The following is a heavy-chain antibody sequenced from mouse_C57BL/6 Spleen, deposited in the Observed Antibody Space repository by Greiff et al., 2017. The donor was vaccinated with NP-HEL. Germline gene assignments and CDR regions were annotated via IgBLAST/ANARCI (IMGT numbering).Heavy chain of an antibody. Sequence: VQLQQPGAELVKPGASVKMSCKASGYTFTSYWITWVKQRPGQGLEWIGDIYPGSGSTTYNEKFTSKATLTVDTSSSTAYMQLSSLTSEDAAVYYGARGGPDYWGQGTTLTVSS. CDR1: GYTFTSYW. CDR2: IYPGSGST. J-gene: IGHJ2*01. V-gene: IGHV1-55*01. CDR3: ARGGPDY.